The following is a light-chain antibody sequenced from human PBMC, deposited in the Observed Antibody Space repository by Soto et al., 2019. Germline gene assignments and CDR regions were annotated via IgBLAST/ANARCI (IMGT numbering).Light chain of an antibody. CDR1: QTISNF. CDR3: QQTYSAPHT. V-gene: IGKV1-39*01. CDR2: SAS. J-gene: IGKJ2*01. Sequence: DIQMTQFPSSLSASVGDRVTITCRASQTISNFLNWYQQKPGKAPTLLIYSASGLQRGVPANFSGSGSGADFTLTISHVRPEDLATYYCQQTYSAPHTFGQGTKVDNK.